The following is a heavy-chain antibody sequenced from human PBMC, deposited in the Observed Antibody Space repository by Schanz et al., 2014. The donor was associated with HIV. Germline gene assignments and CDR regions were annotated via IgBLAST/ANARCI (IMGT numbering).Heavy chain of an antibody. J-gene: IGHJ2*01. V-gene: IGHV4-34*02. CDR2: INHSGRT. CDR1: VGSFTDYY. D-gene: IGHD1-26*01. Sequence: QVQLQQWGAGLLKPSETLSLTCAVYVGSFTDYYWTWIRQPPGKGLEWIGEINHSGRTNYSPSLKSRVAILVDTPKKQFSLNLTSVTAADTAVYFCARVRSGSTAGYFDLWGRGTRVTVSS. CDR3: ARVRSGSTAGYFDL.